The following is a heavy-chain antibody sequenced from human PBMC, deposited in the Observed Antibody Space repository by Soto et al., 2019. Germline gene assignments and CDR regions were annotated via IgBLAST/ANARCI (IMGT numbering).Heavy chain of an antibody. V-gene: IGHV3-48*01. D-gene: IGHD4-17*01. CDR2: ISSSSSTI. CDR1: GFTFSSYS. J-gene: IGHJ4*02. CDR3: AREPQVERLRHPTELDY. Sequence: HPGWSLRLSCAASGFTFSSYSMNWVRQAPGNGLEWVSYISSSSSTIYYADSVKGRFTISRDNAKNSLYLQMNSLRAEDTAVYYCAREPQVERLRHPTELDYWGQGTLVTVSS.